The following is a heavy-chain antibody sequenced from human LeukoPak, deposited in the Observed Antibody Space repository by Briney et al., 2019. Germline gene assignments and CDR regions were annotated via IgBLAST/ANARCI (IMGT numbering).Heavy chain of an antibody. V-gene: IGHV3-23*01. Sequence: PGGSLRLSCAASGFMFNSYAMNWVRQAPGKGLEWVSAISGSGRNTYYADSVKGRFTVSRDNSKNTLYLQMNSLRAEDTAVYYCAKDLPNPGTSRHFQYWGQGTLVTVSS. CDR1: GFMFNSYA. CDR3: AKDLPNPGTSRHFQY. J-gene: IGHJ1*01. CDR2: ISGSGRNT. D-gene: IGHD2-8*01.